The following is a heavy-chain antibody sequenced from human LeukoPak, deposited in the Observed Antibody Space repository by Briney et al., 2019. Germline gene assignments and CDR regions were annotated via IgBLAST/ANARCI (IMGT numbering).Heavy chain of an antibody. Sequence: GASLRLSCAASGFTLSSYAMSWVRQAPGKGLEWVSAISGSGGSTYYADSVKGRFTISRDNSKNTLYLQMNSLRAEDTAVYYCAKDRVSGWEYYYYYGMDVWGQGTTVTVSS. V-gene: IGHV3-23*01. J-gene: IGHJ6*02. CDR2: ISGSGGST. D-gene: IGHD6-19*01. CDR1: GFTLSSYA. CDR3: AKDRVSGWEYYYYYGMDV.